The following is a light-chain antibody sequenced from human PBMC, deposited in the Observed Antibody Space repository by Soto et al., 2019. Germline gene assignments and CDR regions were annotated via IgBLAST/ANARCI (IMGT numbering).Light chain of an antibody. J-gene: IGKJ1*01. CDR2: GAS. CDR3: QQYNDWPWT. CDR1: QSISGT. Sequence: EIVMTQSPATLSLSPGGRATLSCRASQSISGTLAWCQQKPGQAPRLLIHGASTRAPGFPARISVSGSGTDFTLTISRLQYEDGAVYYGQQYNDWPWTFGQGTKVDIK. V-gene: IGKV3-15*01.